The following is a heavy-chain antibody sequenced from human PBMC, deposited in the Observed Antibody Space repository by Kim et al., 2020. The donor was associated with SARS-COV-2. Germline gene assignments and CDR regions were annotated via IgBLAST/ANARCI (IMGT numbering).Heavy chain of an antibody. J-gene: IGHJ5*02. Sequence: DSGKGRFTISRDNSKNTLYLQMNSLRAEDTAVYYCAKDAKLGSTRGFFDPWGQGTLVTVSS. D-gene: IGHD2-2*01. CDR3: AKDAKLGSTRGFFDP. V-gene: IGHV3-23*01.